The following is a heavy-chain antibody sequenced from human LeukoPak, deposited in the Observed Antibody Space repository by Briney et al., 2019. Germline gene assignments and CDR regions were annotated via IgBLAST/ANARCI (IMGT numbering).Heavy chain of an antibody. J-gene: IGHJ4*02. CDR2: INPSGGST. CDR1: GYTFTSYY. CDR3: ARDETPDTAMVYYFDY. V-gene: IGHV1-46*01. Sequence: ASVKVSCKASGYTFTSYYMHWVRQAPGQGHEWMGIINPSGGSTSYAQKFQGRVTMTRDTSTSTVYMELSSLRSEDTAVYYCARDETPDTAMVYYFDYWGQGTLVTVSS. D-gene: IGHD5-18*01.